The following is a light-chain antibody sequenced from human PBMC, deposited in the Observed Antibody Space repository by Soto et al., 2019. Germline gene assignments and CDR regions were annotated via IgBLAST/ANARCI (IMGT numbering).Light chain of an antibody. V-gene: IGKV1-39*01. Sequence: DIQMTQSPSSLSASVGDRVTITCRASQSISSYLNWYQQKPGKAPKLLIYDASSLQSGVPSRFSGSGSGTDFTLTISSLQPEDFATYYCQQRYSTPPVTFGGGTKVEIK. CDR2: DAS. J-gene: IGKJ4*01. CDR3: QQRYSTPPVT. CDR1: QSISSY.